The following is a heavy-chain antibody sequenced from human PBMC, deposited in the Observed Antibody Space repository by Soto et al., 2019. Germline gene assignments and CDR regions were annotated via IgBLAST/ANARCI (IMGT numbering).Heavy chain of an antibody. D-gene: IGHD1-26*01. Sequence: SETLSLTCSVSGGSISSSSFYWGWIRQPPGRGLEWIGRIYYTGSANYNPSLNSRVTMTRNTSISTAYMELSSLRSEDTAVYYCARGPRSGGSYYFDYWGQGTLVTVSS. CDR1: GGSISSSSFY. V-gene: IGHV4-39*07. J-gene: IGHJ4*02. CDR2: IYYTGSA. CDR3: ARGPRSGGSYYFDY.